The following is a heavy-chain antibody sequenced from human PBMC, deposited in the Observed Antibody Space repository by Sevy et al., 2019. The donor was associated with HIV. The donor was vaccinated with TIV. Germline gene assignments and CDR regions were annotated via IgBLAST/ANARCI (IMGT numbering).Heavy chain of an antibody. CDR3: AIEGLLEWLLSLDY. CDR1: GFTFSSYA. V-gene: IGHV3-33*01. Sequence: GGSLRLSCAASGFTFSSYAIHWVRQAPGKGLEWVAVIWYDGTNEYYADSVKGRFTISRDNSKNTPYLQMNSLRAEDTAGYYCAIEGLLEWLLSLDYWGQGTLVTVSS. CDR2: IWYDGTNE. J-gene: IGHJ4*02. D-gene: IGHD3-3*01.